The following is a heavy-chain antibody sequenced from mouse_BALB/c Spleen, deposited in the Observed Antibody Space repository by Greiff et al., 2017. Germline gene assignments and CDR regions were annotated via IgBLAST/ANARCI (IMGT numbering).Heavy chain of an antibody. CDR1: GHSFTSYW. V-gene: IGHV1S126*01. Sequence: QGQLQQSGPQLVRPGASVKISCKASGHSFTSYWMHWVKQRPGQGLEWIGMIDPSDSETRLNQKFKDKATLTVDKSSSTAYMQLSSPTSEDSAVYYCARSGYRYDGGYAMDYWGQGTSVTVSS. J-gene: IGHJ4*01. CDR2: IDPSDSET. CDR3: ARSGYRYDGGYAMDY. D-gene: IGHD2-14*01.